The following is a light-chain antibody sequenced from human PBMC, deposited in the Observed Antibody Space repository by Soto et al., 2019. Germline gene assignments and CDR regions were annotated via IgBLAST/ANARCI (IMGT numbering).Light chain of an antibody. CDR3: QQYNSYSWT. Sequence: DIHLTQSPSTLSTSVGARVTITCRASQSISSWLAWYQKKPGKDPKLLIYKASSLESGVPSRFSGSGSGTEFNLTISRLQTDDFATYECQQYNSYSWTFGQGTKGDIK. V-gene: IGKV1-5*03. J-gene: IGKJ1*01. CDR1: QSISSW. CDR2: KAS.